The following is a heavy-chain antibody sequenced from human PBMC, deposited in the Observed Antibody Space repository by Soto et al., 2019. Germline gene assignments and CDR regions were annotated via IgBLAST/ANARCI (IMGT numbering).Heavy chain of an antibody. J-gene: IGHJ6*02. CDR1: GFTFRSYV. V-gene: IGHV3-23*01. CDR3: AKFRTQVDYYYGLDV. CDR2: ISGSGSSA. Sequence: GGSLRLSCAASGFTFRSYVMSWVRQAPGNGLEWVSGISGSGSSAYYADSVKGRFIISRDNSKNTLYLQMNSLRAEDTAQYYCAKFRTQVDYYYGLDVWGQGTTVTVPS.